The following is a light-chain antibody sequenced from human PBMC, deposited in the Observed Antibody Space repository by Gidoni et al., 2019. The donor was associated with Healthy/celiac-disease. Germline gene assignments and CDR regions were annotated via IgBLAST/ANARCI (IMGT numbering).Light chain of an antibody. CDR2: EVS. V-gene: IGLV2-8*01. J-gene: IGLJ2*01. CDR3: SSYAGSNIGV. Sequence: QSALTQPPSASGSPGESVTISCTGTSSDVGGYTYVSWYQQHPGKAPNLMIYEVSKRPSGVPDRFSGSKSGTTASLPVSGLQSEDEADYYCSSYAGSNIGVFGGGTKLTVL. CDR1: SSDVGGYTY.